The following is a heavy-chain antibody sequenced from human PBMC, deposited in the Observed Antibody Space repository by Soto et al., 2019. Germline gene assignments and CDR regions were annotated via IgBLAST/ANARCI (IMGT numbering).Heavy chain of an antibody. J-gene: IGHJ4*02. V-gene: IGHV3-15*01. D-gene: IGHD1-26*01. CDR3: TTLFYARWELDGRGYYFDY. CDR1: GFTFSNAW. Sequence: PGGSLRLSCAASGFTFSNAWMSWFRQAPGKGLEWVGRIKSKTDGGTTDYAAPVKGRFTISRDDSKNTLYLQMNSLKTEDTAVYYCTTLFYARWELDGRGYYFDYWGQGTLVTVSS. CDR2: IKSKTDGGTT.